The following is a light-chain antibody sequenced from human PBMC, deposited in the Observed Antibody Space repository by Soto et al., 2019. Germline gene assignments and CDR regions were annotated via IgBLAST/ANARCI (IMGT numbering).Light chain of an antibody. CDR2: NNN. CDR1: SSNIGINY. J-gene: IGLJ3*02. Sequence: QSVLTQPPSASGTPGQGVTISCAGSSSNIGINYVYWYQQLPGTAPKLLIYNNNQRPSGIPARFSGSKSGTSASLAISGLRSEDEADYFCAAWDNSLSAWVFGGGTQLTV. CDR3: AAWDNSLSAWV. V-gene: IGLV1-47*02.